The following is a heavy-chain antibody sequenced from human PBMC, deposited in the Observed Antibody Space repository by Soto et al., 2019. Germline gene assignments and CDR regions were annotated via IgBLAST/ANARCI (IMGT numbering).Heavy chain of an antibody. J-gene: IGHJ5*02. V-gene: IGHV1-18*01. CDR1: GYTFTSYG. Sequence: QVQLVQSGAEVKKPGASVKVSCKASGYTFTSYGISWVRQAPGQGLEWMGWISAYNGNTNYAQKLQGRVIMTTDTATSTAYMELRSLRSDDTAVYYCAREGYYDFWSGYWGTDVSNWFDPWGQGTLVTVSS. CDR3: AREGYYDFWSGYWGTDVSNWFDP. D-gene: IGHD3-3*01. CDR2: ISAYNGNT.